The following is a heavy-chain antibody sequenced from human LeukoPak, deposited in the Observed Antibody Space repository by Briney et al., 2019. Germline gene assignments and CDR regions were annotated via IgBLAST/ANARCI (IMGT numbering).Heavy chain of an antibody. CDR3: ARDDDSSGPFNY. CDR2: ISLSVTTI. CDR1: GFTFSSYS. Sequence: GGSLRLSCAASGFTFSSYSMNWVRQAPGKGLEWVSFISLSVTTIYYADSVKGRFTISRDNAKNSLYLQMSSLRDEDTAVYYCARDDDSSGPFNYWGQGTLVTVSS. V-gene: IGHV3-48*02. J-gene: IGHJ4*02. D-gene: IGHD3-22*01.